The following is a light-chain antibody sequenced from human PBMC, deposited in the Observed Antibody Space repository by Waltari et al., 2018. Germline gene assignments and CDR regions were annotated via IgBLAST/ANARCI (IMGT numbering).Light chain of an antibody. V-gene: IGKV2-30*01. J-gene: IGKJ2*01. CDR3: MQGTHWPYT. CDR1: QSLVYSDGKTY. CDR2: KVS. Sequence: DVVMTQSPLSLPVTLGQPASISCRSSQSLVYSDGKTYLNWFQQRPGQSPRRLIYKVSDRDSGVPDRFSGRGAGTDFTLKISRVEAEDVGVYYGMQGTHWPYTFGQGTKLEIK.